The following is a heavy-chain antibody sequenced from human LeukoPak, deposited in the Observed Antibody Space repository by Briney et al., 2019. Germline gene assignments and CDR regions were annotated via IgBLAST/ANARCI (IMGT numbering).Heavy chain of an antibody. CDR3: ARSITMIVVA. Sequence: ASVKVSCKASGGTFSSYAISWVRQAPGQGLEWMGGIIPIFGTANYAQKFQGRVTITADESTSTAYMELSGLRSEDTAIYYCARSITMIVVAWGQGTLVTVSS. CDR1: GGTFSSYA. J-gene: IGHJ5*02. D-gene: IGHD3-22*01. V-gene: IGHV1-69*13. CDR2: IIPIFGTA.